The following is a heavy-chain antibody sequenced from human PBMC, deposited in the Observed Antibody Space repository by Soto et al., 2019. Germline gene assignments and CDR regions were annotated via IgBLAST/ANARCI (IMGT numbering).Heavy chain of an antibody. V-gene: IGHV3-30-3*01. J-gene: IGHJ4*02. D-gene: IGHD3-10*01. Sequence: GGSLRLSCAASGFTFSSYAMHWVRQAPGKGLEWVAVISYDGSNKYYADSVKGRFTISRDNSKNTLYLQMNSLRAEDTAVYYCAGGLWTTPIDYWGQGTLVTVSS. CDR3: AGGLWTTPIDY. CDR1: GFTFSSYA. CDR2: ISYDGSNK.